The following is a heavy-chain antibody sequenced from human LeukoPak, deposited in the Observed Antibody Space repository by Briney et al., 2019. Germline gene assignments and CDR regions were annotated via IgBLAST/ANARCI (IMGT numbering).Heavy chain of an antibody. V-gene: IGHV5-51*01. Sequence: GESLKISCKGSGYSFTTYWVGWVRQMPGKGLEWMGIVYPGDSDTRYSPSFQGQVTISADKSISTAYLQWSSLKASDTAMYYCARLSYGDFSSLSAINFDYWGQGTLVTVSS. J-gene: IGHJ4*02. CDR1: GYSFTTYW. CDR3: ARLSYGDFSSLSAINFDY. CDR2: VYPGDSDT. D-gene: IGHD4-17*01.